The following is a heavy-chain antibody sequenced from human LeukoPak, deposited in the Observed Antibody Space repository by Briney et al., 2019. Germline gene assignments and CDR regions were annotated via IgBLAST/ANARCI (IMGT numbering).Heavy chain of an antibody. J-gene: IGHJ4*02. CDR1: GFTFSSYW. D-gene: IGHD4-17*01. CDR2: IKQDGSER. CDR3: AREARDYGDLD. V-gene: IGHV3-7*01. Sequence: PGGSLRLSCAASGFTFSSYWMSWVPQAPGKGLEWVANIKQDGSERYYVDSVKGRFTISRDNAKNSLYLQMNSLRAEDTAVYYCAREARDYGDLDWGQGTLVTVSS.